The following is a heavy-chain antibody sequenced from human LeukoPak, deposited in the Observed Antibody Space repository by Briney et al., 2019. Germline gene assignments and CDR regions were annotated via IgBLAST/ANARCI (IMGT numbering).Heavy chain of an antibody. J-gene: IGHJ6*03. CDR3: VREGSGSTHYMDV. V-gene: IGHV3-21*01. Sequence: GGSLRLSCATSGLTFSSHDMNWVRQAPGKGLEWVSSITARSKSIDYADSVKGRFAISRDNAKNSLFLQMDSLRVEDTAVYYCVREGSGSTHYMDVWGKGTTVTVSS. D-gene: IGHD3-10*01. CDR2: ITARSKSI. CDR1: GLTFSSHD.